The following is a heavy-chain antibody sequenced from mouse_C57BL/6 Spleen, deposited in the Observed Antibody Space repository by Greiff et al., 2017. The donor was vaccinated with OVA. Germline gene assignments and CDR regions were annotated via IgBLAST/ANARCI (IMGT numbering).Heavy chain of an antibody. CDR3: ARNYYGSSPWFAY. CDR2: ISGGGGNT. CDR1: GFTFSSYT. V-gene: IGHV5-9*01. J-gene: IGHJ3*01. D-gene: IGHD1-1*01. Sequence: EVKLMESGGGLVKPGGSLKLSCAASGFTFSSYTMSWVRQTPEKRLEWVATISGGGGNTYYPDSVKGRFTISRANAKNTLYLQMSSLGSADTSLYYCARNYYGSSPWFAYWGQGTLVTVSA.